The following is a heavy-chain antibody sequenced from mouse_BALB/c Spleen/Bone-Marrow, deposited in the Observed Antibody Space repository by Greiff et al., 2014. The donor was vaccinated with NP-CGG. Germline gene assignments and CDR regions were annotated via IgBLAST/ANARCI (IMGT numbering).Heavy chain of an antibody. CDR2: ITSSGHT. CDR3: ARSGNFFDY. V-gene: IGHV3-2*02. CDR1: GYSTTSAYA. Sequence: VQLKQSGPGLMKPSQSLSLTRTVTGYSTTSAYAWNWIRQFPGDKLEWMGYITSSGHTSYNPSLKSRISIARDTSKNQFFLQLNSVTTEDTATYYCARSGNFFDYWGQGTTLTVSS. J-gene: IGHJ2*01. D-gene: IGHD3-1*01.